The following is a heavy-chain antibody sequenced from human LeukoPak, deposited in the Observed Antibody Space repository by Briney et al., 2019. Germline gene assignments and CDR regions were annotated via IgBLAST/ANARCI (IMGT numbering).Heavy chain of an antibody. V-gene: IGHV4-59*01. CDR3: ARGPHTPWYFDY. Sequence: SETLSLTCTVSGGSISSYYWSWIRQPPGKGLDWIGYIYYSGSTNYNPSLKSRVTISVDTSKNQFSLKLSSVTAADTAVYYCARGPHTPWYFDYWGQGTLVTVSS. D-gene: IGHD2-2*02. CDR1: GGSISSYY. CDR2: IYYSGST. J-gene: IGHJ4*02.